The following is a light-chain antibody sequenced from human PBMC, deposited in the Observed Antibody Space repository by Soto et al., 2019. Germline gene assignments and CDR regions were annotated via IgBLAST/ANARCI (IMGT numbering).Light chain of an antibody. CDR2: WAS. CDR3: QTYYRVPLT. V-gene: IGKV4-1*01. CDR1: QSLLSSSDNRNY. J-gene: IGKJ4*01. Sequence: DIVMTQSPDSLAVSLGERATLNCKSRQSLLSSSDNRNYLAWFQQKVGQPPKLLIRWASTRESGVPDRFSASGSATDLTITINSLQAEDVEVYYCQTYYRVPLTFGGGTKVDIK.